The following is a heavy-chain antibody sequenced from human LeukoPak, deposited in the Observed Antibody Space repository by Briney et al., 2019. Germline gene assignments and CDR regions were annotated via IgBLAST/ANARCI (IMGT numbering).Heavy chain of an antibody. CDR3: AKASRVRLWFGELIPWFDP. CDR1: GFTFSSYG. J-gene: IGHJ5*02. CDR2: IRYDGSNK. D-gene: IGHD3-10*01. V-gene: IGHV3-30*02. Sequence: GSLRLSCAASGFTFSSYGMHWVRQAPGKGLEWVAFIRYDGSNKYYADSVKGRFTISRDNSKNTLYLQMNSLRAEDTAVYYCAKASRVRLWFGELIPWFDPWGQGTLVTVSS.